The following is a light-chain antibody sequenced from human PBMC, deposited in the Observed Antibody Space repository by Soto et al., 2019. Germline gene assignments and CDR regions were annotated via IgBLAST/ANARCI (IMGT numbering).Light chain of an antibody. CDR1: QGIGND. CDR2: AVS. J-gene: IGKJ1*01. V-gene: IGKV1-6*01. CDR3: RQDHDSPQT. Sequence: AIQMTQSPSSLSASVGDRVTITCRASQGIGNDLGWYQQKPGKAPKVLIYAVSTLQSGVPSRFSGSSSGTDFTPTISSLQPEDSATYYCRQDHDSPQTFGQGTKVEIK.